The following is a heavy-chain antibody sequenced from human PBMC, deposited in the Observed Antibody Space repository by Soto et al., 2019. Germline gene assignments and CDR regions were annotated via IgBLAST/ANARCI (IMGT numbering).Heavy chain of an antibody. CDR2: INPNSGGT. J-gene: IGHJ6*02. CDR3: ARDFRTDSHGVDV. V-gene: IGHV1-2*02. Sequence: ASVKVSCMASGYTFTGPYIHWVRQAPGQGLEWMGWINPNSGGTNFAQKFQGRVTMTRDTSISTVYMELNSLRSDDTGVYYCARDFRTDSHGVDVWGQGTAVTVSS. CDR1: GYTFTGPY. D-gene: IGHD3-22*01.